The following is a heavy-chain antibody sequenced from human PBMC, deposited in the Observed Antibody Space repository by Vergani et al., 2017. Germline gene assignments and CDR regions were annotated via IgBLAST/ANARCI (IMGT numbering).Heavy chain of an antibody. CDR2: INPTSGST. CDR1: GYTFTGYY. J-gene: IGHJ4*02. CDR3: AGDRGGRIPLTTVTTLGWYFDY. Sequence: QVQLVQSGAEVKKPGASVKVSCKASGYTFTGYYMHWVRQAPGQGLEWMGWINPTSGSTNYAQKFQGRVTMTRDTSISTAYMGLSRLRSDDTAVYYCAGDRGGRIPLTTVTTLGWYFDYWGQGTLVTVSS. D-gene: IGHD4-17*01. V-gene: IGHV1-2*02.